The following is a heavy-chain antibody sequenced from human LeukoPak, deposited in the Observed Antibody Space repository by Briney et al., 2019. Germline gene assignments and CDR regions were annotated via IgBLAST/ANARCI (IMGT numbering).Heavy chain of an antibody. V-gene: IGHV3-21*01. CDR2: ISSSSSYI. D-gene: IGHD6-19*01. CDR3: ARDPPGVLAGAANFDY. J-gene: IGHJ4*02. Sequence: GGSLRLSCAASGFTFSSYSMNWVRQAPGKGLEWVSSISSSSSYIYYADSVKGRFTISRDNAKNSLYLQMNSLRAEDTAVYYGARDPPGVLAGAANFDYWGQETLVTVSS. CDR1: GFTFSSYS.